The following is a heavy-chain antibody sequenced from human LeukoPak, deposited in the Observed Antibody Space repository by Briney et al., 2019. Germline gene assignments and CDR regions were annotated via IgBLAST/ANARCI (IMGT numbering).Heavy chain of an antibody. D-gene: IGHD4-11*01. J-gene: IGHJ1*01. Sequence: GGSLRLSCAASGFTFSHYGMHWVRQTPGAGLEWVAVIWSDGSDKYYAKSVKGRLTISRDNSKSSLFLQMNSLRAEDTAVYYCAKDAQRGFDYSNSLQNWGQGILVTVSS. CDR1: GFTFSHYG. V-gene: IGHV3-33*06. CDR3: AKDAQRGFDYSNSLQN. CDR2: IWSDGSDK.